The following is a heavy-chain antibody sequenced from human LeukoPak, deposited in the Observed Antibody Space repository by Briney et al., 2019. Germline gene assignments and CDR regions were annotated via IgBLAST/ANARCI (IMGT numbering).Heavy chain of an antibody. D-gene: IGHD1-26*01. Sequence: SSETLSLTCTVSGGSISSSDYYWSWIRQPPGKGLEWIGYIYYSGSTNYNPSLKSRVTISVDTSKNQFSLKLSSVTAADTAVYYCARGVGGATSLFDYWGQGTLVTVSS. CDR3: ARGVGGATSLFDY. J-gene: IGHJ4*02. CDR1: GGSISSSDYY. CDR2: IYYSGST. V-gene: IGHV4-61*08.